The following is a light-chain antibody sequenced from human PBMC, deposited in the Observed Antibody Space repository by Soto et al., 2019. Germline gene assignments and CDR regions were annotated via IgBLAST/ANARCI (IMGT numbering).Light chain of an antibody. Sequence: EIVMTHSPSTLSVSPVERATLSCRASQSVSSNLAWYQQKPGQAPRLLIYGASTRATGIPARFSGSGSGTEFTLTISSLQSEDFAVYYCQQYNNWLRGTFGQGTKVDIK. CDR2: GAS. CDR3: QQYNNWLRGT. J-gene: IGKJ1*01. CDR1: QSVSSN. V-gene: IGKV3-15*01.